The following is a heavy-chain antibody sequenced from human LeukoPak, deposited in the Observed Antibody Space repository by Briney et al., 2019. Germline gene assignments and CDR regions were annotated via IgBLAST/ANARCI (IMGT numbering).Heavy chain of an antibody. V-gene: IGHV1-46*01. CDR3: ARDGFPYYYDSSGHSLDY. CDR2: INPSGGST. D-gene: IGHD3-22*01. Sequence: ASVKVSCKASGYTFTSYYMHWVRQAPGQGLEWMGLINPSGGSTSYAQKFQGRVTMTRDTSTSTVYMELSSLRSEDTAVYYCARDGFPYYYDSSGHSLDYWGQGTLVTVSP. CDR1: GYTFTSYY. J-gene: IGHJ4*02.